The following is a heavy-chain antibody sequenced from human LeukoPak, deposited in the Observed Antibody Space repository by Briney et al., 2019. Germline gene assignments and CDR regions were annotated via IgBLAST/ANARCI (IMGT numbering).Heavy chain of an antibody. CDR1: GFTFSSYA. J-gene: IGHJ6*02. V-gene: IGHV3-30-3*01. Sequence: GGSLRLSCAVSGFTFSSYAMHWVRQAPGKGLEWVAVISYDGSNKYYADSVKGRIIISRDNSKNTLYLQMNSLRAEDTAVYYCARKEWELGYYYGMDVWGQGTTVTVSS. CDR3: ARKEWELGYYYGMDV. CDR2: ISYDGSNK. D-gene: IGHD1-26*01.